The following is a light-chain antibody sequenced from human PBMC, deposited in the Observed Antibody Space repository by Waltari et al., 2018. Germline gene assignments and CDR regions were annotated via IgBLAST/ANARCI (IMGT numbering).Light chain of an antibody. CDR1: QSLLYSDGNTF. V-gene: IGKV2-30*01. Sequence: DVVLTQSPLFLAVTPGQSVSIPCNSSQSLLYSDGNTFLTWFHQRPGQSPRRLIYDITSRASGVPARFSGSGSGTNFTLNIAGVEADDAGVYFCVQGTHWVTFGGGT. CDR3: VQGTHWVT. J-gene: IGKJ4*01. CDR2: DIT.